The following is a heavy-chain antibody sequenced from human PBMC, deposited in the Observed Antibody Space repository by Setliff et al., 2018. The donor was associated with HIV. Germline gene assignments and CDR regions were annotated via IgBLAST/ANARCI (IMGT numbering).Heavy chain of an antibody. CDR1: GFTFSSYA. CDR2: ITYSGGST. V-gene: IGHV3-23*01. D-gene: IGHD3-22*01. J-gene: IGHJ3*02. CDR3: AKASNPGHMIVMAYDAFDI. Sequence: PGGSLRLSCGASGFTFSSYAMSWVRQAPGKGLEWVSAITYSGGSTYYADSVKGRFTISRDNSKNTLYLQMNGLRAEDTSTYYCAKASNPGHMIVMAYDAFDIWGQGTMVTVSS.